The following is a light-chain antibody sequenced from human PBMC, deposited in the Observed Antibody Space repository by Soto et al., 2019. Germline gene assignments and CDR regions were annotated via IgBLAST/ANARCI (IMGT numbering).Light chain of an antibody. CDR1: SSNIGAGYD. Sequence: QSVLTQPPSVSGAPGQRVTISCTGSSSNIGAGYDVHWYQQLPGTAPKLLIYGNSNRPSGVPDRFSGSKSGTSASLAITGLQAVDVSDYYCQSYDSSLSVVFGGGTKLTVL. CDR2: GNS. V-gene: IGLV1-40*01. CDR3: QSYDSSLSVV. J-gene: IGLJ2*01.